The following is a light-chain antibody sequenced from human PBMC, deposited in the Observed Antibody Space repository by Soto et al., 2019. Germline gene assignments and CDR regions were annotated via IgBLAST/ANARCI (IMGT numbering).Light chain of an antibody. CDR3: QQYYSIPPT. Sequence: DIVMTQSPDSLAVSLGERATINCKSSQSVLYSSDNNNYLAWYQQKPGPPPKLLIYWASTRESGVPDRFGGSGSGTDFTLTISSLQAEDVAVYYCQQYYSIPPTFGQGTKVEIK. V-gene: IGKV4-1*01. CDR2: WAS. CDR1: QSVLYSSDNNNY. J-gene: IGKJ1*01.